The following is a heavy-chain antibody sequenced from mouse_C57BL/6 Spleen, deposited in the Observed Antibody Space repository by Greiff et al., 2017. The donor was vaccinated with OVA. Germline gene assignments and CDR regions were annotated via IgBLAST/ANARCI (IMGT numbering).Heavy chain of an antibody. Sequence: DVQLVESGGGLVKPGGSLKLSCAASGFTFSDYGMHWVRQAPEKGLEWVAYISSGSSTIYYADTVKGRVTLSRDNAKNTLFLQMTSLRSEDTAMYYCARRNYADAMGYWGQGTSVTVSS. D-gene: IGHD1-1*02. V-gene: IGHV5-17*01. CDR1: GFTFSDYG. J-gene: IGHJ4*01. CDR3: ARRNYADAMGY. CDR2: ISSGSSTI.